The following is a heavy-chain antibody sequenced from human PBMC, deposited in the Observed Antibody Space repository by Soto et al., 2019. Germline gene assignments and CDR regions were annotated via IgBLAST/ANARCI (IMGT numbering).Heavy chain of an antibody. J-gene: IGHJ5*02. CDR1: GGSFSGYY. V-gene: IGHV4-34*01. Sequence: SETLSLTCAVYGGSFSGYYWSWIRQPPGKGLEWIGKINHSGSTNYNPSLKSRVTISVDTSKNQFSLKLSSVTAADTAVYYCARGGRYQLGWFEPWGQGTLVTVSS. CDR2: INHSGST. CDR3: ARGGRYQLGWFEP. D-gene: IGHD2-2*01.